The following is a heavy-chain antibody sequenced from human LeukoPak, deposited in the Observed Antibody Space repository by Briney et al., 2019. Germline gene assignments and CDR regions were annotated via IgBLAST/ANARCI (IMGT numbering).Heavy chain of an antibody. V-gene: IGHV4-59*01. D-gene: IGHD3-16*01. CDR1: GFTFSSYA. CDR3: ARETSQKGAHYMDV. Sequence: GSLRLSCAASGFTFSSYAMSWVRQAPGKGLGWIGYIYYSGSTNYNPSLKSRVTISVDTSKNQFSLKLSSVTAADTAVYYCARETSQKGAHYMDVWGKGTTVTISS. J-gene: IGHJ6*03. CDR2: IYYSGST.